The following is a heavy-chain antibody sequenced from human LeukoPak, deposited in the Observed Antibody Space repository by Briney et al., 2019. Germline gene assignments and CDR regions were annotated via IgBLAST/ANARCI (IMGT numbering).Heavy chain of an antibody. CDR1: GFTFSSYA. J-gene: IGHJ4*02. V-gene: IGHV3-23*01. CDR3: AKEYYDFWSGYYAPGYFDY. D-gene: IGHD3-3*01. CDR2: MSSSGGST. Sequence: PGGSLRLSCAASGFTFSSYAMSWVCQAPGKGLEWVSSMSSSGGSTYYADSVKGRFTISRDNSKNTLYLQMNSLRAEDTAVYYCAKEYYDFWSGYYAPGYFDYWGQGTLVTVSS.